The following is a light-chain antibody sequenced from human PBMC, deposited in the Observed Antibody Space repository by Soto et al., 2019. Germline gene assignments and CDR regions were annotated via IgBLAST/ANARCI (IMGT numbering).Light chain of an antibody. CDR3: QQYNNLPWT. CDR2: DAS. CDR1: QDISNH. V-gene: IGKV1-33*01. J-gene: IGKJ1*01. Sequence: DIPMTQSPSSLSASVGDRVTITCQASQDISNHLKRYQQKPGKAPKLLNYDASNVETGVPSWFSGSGSGTYFICIISSLQPEDIATYYWQQYNNLPWTFGQGTKVEIK.